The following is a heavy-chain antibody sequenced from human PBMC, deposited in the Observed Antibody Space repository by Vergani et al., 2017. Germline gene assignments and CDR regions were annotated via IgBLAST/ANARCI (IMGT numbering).Heavy chain of an antibody. J-gene: IGHJ5*02. V-gene: IGHV1-69*01. CDR3: ARGQKGGITMVRIVPSPGWFDP. D-gene: IGHD3-10*01. CDR1: GGTFSSYA. CDR2: VIPIFGTA. Sequence: QVQLVQSGAEVKKPGSSVKVSCKASGGTFSSYAISWVRQAPGQGLEWMGGVIPIFGTANYAQKFQGRVTITADESTSTAYMELSSLRSEDTAVYYCARGQKGGITMVRIVPSPGWFDPWGQGTLVTVSS.